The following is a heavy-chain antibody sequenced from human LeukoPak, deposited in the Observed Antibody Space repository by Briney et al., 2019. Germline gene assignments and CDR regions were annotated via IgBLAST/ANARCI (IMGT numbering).Heavy chain of an antibody. J-gene: IGHJ6*02. Sequence: PGGSLRLSRAASGFTFSIYNMNCVRQAPGKGLEWVSSISPNGTYIFYADSVKGRFTISRDNAQNSLYLHLNSLRAEDTAVYYCARDHVSGAGTDYHDYYGMDVWGQGTTVTVSS. D-gene: IGHD6-13*01. CDR2: ISPNGTYI. CDR3: ARDHVSGAGTDYHDYYGMDV. V-gene: IGHV3-21*01. CDR1: GFTFSIYN.